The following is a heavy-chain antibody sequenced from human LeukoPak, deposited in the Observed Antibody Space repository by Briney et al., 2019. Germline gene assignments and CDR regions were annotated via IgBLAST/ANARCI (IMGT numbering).Heavy chain of an antibody. D-gene: IGHD3-10*01. CDR2: IYHSGST. Sequence: SETLSLTCTVSGYSISSGYYWGWIRQPPGKGLEWIGSIYHSGSTYYNPSLKSRVTISVDTSKNQFSLKLSSVTAADTAVYYCARDRGSGSFSYYYMDVWGKGTTVTVSS. CDR3: ARDRGSGSFSYYYMDV. CDR1: GYSISSGYY. J-gene: IGHJ6*03. V-gene: IGHV4-38-2*02.